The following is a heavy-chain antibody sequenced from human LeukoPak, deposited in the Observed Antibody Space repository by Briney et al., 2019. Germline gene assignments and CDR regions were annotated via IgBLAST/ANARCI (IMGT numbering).Heavy chain of an antibody. V-gene: IGHV3-20*01. CDR1: GFTFDDYG. J-gene: IGHJ4*02. Sequence: GGSLRLSCAASGFTFDDYGMSWVRQAPGKGLEWVSGINWNGGSTGYADSVKGRFTISRDNAKNSLYLQMNSLRAEDTALYHCARGRQDYVGGSYRRTYYFDYWGQGTLVTVSS. CDR3: ARGRQDYVGGSYRRTYYFDY. CDR2: INWNGGST. D-gene: IGHD3-16*02.